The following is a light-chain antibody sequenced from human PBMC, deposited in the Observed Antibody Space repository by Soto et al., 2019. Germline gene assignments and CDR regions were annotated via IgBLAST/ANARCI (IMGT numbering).Light chain of an antibody. CDR3: QQYARSPRT. V-gene: IGKV3D-20*01. Sequence: EIVLTQSPATLSLSPGERATLSCGASQSVSSSFLAWYQQKPGLAPRLLLYHASTRATGIPGRFSGSGSGTDFTLTISRLEPEDFAVYYCQQYARSPRTFGQGTKVQI. CDR1: QSVSSSF. CDR2: HAS. J-gene: IGKJ1*01.